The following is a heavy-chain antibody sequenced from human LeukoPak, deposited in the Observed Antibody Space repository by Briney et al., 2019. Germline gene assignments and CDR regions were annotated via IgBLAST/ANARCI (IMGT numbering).Heavy chain of an antibody. J-gene: IGHJ4*02. CDR1: GFTFSRYW. D-gene: IGHD3-10*01. Sequence: GGSLRLSCVASGFTFSRYWMSWVRQAPGKGLEWVANIKQDGDQKHYVDSVRGRFIISRDNAKDSLHLQMNSLRAEDTAVYYCARFAKGYGSGDIDYWGQGTLVTVSS. CDR3: ARFAKGYGSGDIDY. V-gene: IGHV3-7*01. CDR2: IKQDGDQK.